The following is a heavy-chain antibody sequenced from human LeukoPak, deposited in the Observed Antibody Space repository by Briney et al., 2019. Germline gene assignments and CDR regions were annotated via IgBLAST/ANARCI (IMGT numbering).Heavy chain of an antibody. V-gene: IGHV3-74*01. CDR2: INSDGSST. CDR3: ARGDTVVVPAAIATSDYYGMDV. J-gene: IGHJ6*02. CDR1: GFTFCSYW. Sequence: PGGSLRLSCAASGFTFCSYWMHWVRQAPGKGLVWVSRINSDGSSTSYADSVKGRFTISRDNAKNTLYLQMNSLRAEDTAVYYCARGDTVVVPAAIATSDYYGMDVWGQGTTVTVSS. D-gene: IGHD2-2*01.